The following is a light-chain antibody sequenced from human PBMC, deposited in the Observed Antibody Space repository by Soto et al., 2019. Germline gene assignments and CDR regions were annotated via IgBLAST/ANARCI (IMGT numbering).Light chain of an antibody. CDR2: DAS. J-gene: IGKJ3*01. V-gene: IGKV3-11*01. CDR1: QSVSTY. CDR3: QQRADWPAT. Sequence: EIVLTQSPATLSLSPGERAILSCRASQSVSTYLAWYQQKPGQAPRLLIFDASNRATGIPARFSGSGSGTDFTLTISSLEPEAFEVYYCQQRADWPATFGPGTKVDIK.